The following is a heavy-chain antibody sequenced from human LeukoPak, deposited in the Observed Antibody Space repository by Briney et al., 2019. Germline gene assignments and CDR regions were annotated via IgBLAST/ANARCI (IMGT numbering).Heavy chain of an antibody. CDR3: AKSLFTSATGTGRAFHI. J-gene: IGHJ3*02. V-gene: IGHV3-23*01. CDR2: VSGSAGNT. CDR1: GFTFRYYA. D-gene: IGHD1-1*01. Sequence: GGSLRLSCAASGFTFRYYAMSWVRQAPGRGLEWVSTVSGSAGNTYYADSVKGRFTISRDNSKSTLYLQMNGLRAEDTAIFYCAKSLFTSATGTGRAFHIWGQGTRVTVSS.